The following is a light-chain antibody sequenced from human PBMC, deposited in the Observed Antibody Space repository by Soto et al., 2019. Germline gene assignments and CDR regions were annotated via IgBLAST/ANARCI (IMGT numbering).Light chain of an antibody. CDR2: DVN. CDR3: QVWDSSFEQWV. Sequence: QSALTQPPSASGSPGQSVTISCTGTSSDVGGYNCVSWYQQHPGKVPKLMISDVNKRPSGVPDRFSGSKSGNTASLTVSGLQAEDEADYYCQVWDSSFEQWVFGGGTKLTVL. CDR1: SSDVGGYNC. J-gene: IGLJ2*01. V-gene: IGLV2-8*01.